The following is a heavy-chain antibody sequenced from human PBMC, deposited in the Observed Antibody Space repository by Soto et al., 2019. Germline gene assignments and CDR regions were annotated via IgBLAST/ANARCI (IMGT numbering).Heavy chain of an antibody. CDR3: TRAQFEFGSYFGLDV. CDR1: GYTFTNYD. J-gene: IGHJ6*02. Sequence: QVHLVQSGAEVKQPGASVRVSCKASGYTFTNYDITWVRQATGQGLEWMGWMNPDSENTGSPQKFQGRVTMTVNTSINTAYMELTSLRSEDTAVYYCTRAQFEFGSYFGLDVWGQGTRSPSP. CDR2: MNPDSENT. D-gene: IGHD3-10*01. V-gene: IGHV1-8*01.